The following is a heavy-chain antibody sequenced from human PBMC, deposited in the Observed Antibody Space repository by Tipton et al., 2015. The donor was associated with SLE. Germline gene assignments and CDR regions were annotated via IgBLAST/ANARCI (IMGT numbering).Heavy chain of an antibody. Sequence: GLVKPSETLSLTCAVYRGSFSGYYWSWIRRPPGKGLEWIGETTHSGKTNYNPSLKSRVTISADTSKNQFSRKLTSVTVADTAVYYCTRGGRGDGANPFDPWGQGTLVTVSS. J-gene: IGHJ5*02. CDR3: TRGGRGDGANPFDP. CDR2: TTHSGKT. CDR1: RGSFSGYY. D-gene: IGHD4/OR15-4a*01. V-gene: IGHV4-34*01.